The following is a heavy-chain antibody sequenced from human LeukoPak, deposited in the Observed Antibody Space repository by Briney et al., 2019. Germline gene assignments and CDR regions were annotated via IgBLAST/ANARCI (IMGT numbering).Heavy chain of an antibody. CDR3: AKDLVRYGDYVPPYFDY. Sequence: SETLPLTCAVYGGSFSGYYWSWIRQPPGKGLEWIGEINHSGSTNYNPSLKSRVTISVDTSKNQFSLKLSSVTAADTAVYYCAKDLVRYGDYVPPYFDYWGQGTLATVSS. CDR1: GGSFSGYY. CDR2: INHSGST. J-gene: IGHJ4*02. V-gene: IGHV4-34*01. D-gene: IGHD4-17*01.